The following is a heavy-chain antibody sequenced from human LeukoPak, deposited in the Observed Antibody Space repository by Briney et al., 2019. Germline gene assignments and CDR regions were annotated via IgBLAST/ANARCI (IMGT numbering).Heavy chain of an antibody. CDR3: AKDLSADYGDYAPDY. Sequence: GGSLRLSCAASGFTFSSYGMHWVRQAPGKGLEWVAVTSYDGSNKYYADSVKGRFTISRDNSKNTLYLQMNSLRAEDTAVYYCAKDLSADYGDYAPDYWGQGTLVTVSS. D-gene: IGHD4-17*01. J-gene: IGHJ4*02. V-gene: IGHV3-30*18. CDR1: GFTFSSYG. CDR2: TSYDGSNK.